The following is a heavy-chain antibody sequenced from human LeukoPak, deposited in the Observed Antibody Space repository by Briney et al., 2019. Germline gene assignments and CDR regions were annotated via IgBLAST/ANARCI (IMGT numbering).Heavy chain of an antibody. D-gene: IGHD1-26*01. V-gene: IGHV1-3*01. CDR2: INAGNGNT. J-gene: IGHJ4*02. Sequence: ASVKVSCKASGHTFTSYAMHWVRQAPGQRLEWMGWINAGNGNTKYSQKFQGRVTITRDTSASTAYMELSSLRSEDTAVYYCARDLGGEEWEPFDYWGQGTLVTVSS. CDR3: ARDLGGEEWEPFDY. CDR1: GHTFTSYA.